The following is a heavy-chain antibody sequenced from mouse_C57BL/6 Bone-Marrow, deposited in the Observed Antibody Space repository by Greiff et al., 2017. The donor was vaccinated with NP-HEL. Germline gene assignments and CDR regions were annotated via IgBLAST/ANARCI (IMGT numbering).Heavy chain of an antibody. Sequence: QVQLQQPGAELVKPGASVKLSCKASGYTFTSYWMQWVKQRPGQGLEWIGEIDPSDSYTNYNQKFKGKATVTVDTSSSTAYMQLSSLTSEDSAVYYCARCDGYFSNYAMDYWGQGTSVTVSS. CDR1: GYTFTSYW. CDR3: ARCDGYFSNYAMDY. CDR2: IDPSDSYT. V-gene: IGHV1-50*01. J-gene: IGHJ4*01. D-gene: IGHD2-3*01.